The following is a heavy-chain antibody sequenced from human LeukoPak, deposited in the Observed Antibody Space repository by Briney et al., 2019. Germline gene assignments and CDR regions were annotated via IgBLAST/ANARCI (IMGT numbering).Heavy chain of an antibody. CDR1: GFTFSSYW. D-gene: IGHD3-3*01. Sequence: GGSLRLSCAASGFTFSSYWMSWVRQAPGKGLEWVANIKQDGSEKYYVDSVKGRFTISRDNAKNSLYLQMNSLRAEDTAVYYCARARTIYPNWFDPWGQGTLVTVSS. J-gene: IGHJ5*02. CDR3: ARARTIYPNWFDP. V-gene: IGHV3-7*01. CDR2: IKQDGSEK.